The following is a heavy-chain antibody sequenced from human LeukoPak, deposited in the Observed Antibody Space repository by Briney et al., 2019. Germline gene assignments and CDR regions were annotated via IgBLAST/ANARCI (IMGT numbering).Heavy chain of an antibody. V-gene: IGHV4-4*07. Sequence: SETLSLTCTVSGDSITTYYWSWIRQPAGKGLEWMGHIYTSGSTNYNPSLKSRVTISVDTSKNQFSLKLSSVTAADTAVYYCARGILRDYYDSSGYHHRGGIDYWGQGTLVTVSS. CDR1: GDSITTYY. CDR2: IYTSGST. J-gene: IGHJ4*02. CDR3: ARGILRDYYDSSGYHHRGGIDY. D-gene: IGHD3-22*01.